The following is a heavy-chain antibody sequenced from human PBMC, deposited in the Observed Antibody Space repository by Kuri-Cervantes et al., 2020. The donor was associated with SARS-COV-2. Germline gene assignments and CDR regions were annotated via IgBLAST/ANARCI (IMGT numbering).Heavy chain of an antibody. Sequence: SETLSLTCAVYGGSFNDYSWSWIRQPPGKGLEWIGEINHSGRTNYNPSLKSRVTISVDTSKNQFSLKLTSVTAADTAVYYCARDFSTNGVFYWYFDLWGRGTLVTVSS. V-gene: IGHV4-34*01. CDR3: ARDFSTNGVFYWYFDL. D-gene: IGHD2-8*01. CDR2: INHSGRT. CDR1: GGSFNDYS. J-gene: IGHJ2*01.